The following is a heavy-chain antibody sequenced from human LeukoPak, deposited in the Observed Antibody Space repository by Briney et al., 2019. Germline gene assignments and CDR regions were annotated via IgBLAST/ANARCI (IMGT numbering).Heavy chain of an antibody. CDR2: IKQDGSEK. D-gene: IGHD3-16*01. J-gene: IGHJ4*02. CDR3: ARIYASATIFDY. Sequence: GGSLRLSCAASGFTLSSYWMSWVRQAPGKGLEWVANIKQDGSEKYYVDSVKGRFSVSRDNPKNSLYLQMNSLRAEDTAVYYCARIYASATIFDYWGQGNLVTVSS. CDR1: GFTLSSYW. V-gene: IGHV3-7*04.